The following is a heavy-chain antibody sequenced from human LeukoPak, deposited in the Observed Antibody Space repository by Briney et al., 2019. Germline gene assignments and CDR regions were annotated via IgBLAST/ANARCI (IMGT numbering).Heavy chain of an antibody. V-gene: IGHV3-74*01. D-gene: IGHD4-17*01. Sequence: QPGWSLRLSCAASGFAFSRYWMHWVRQAPGKGLVWVARINIDGSSTIYADPVKGRFTVSRDNAKNTLYLQMNSLRADDTAVYYCATAILNGDYGMNWGQGTLVTVSS. J-gene: IGHJ4*02. CDR1: GFAFSRYW. CDR3: ATAILNGDYGMN. CDR2: INIDGSST.